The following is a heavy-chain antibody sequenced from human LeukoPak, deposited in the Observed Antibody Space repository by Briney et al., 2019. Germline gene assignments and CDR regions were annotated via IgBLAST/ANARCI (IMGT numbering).Heavy chain of an antibody. J-gene: IGHJ6*02. Sequence: GGSLRLSCAASGLTVSSNYMSWVRQAPGKGLEWVSVICSGGSTYYADSVKGRFTISRDNSKNTLYLQMNSLRAEDTAVYYCARERAELLWFGEYYYYGMDVWGQGTTVTVSS. V-gene: IGHV3-53*01. CDR2: ICSGGST. D-gene: IGHD3-10*01. CDR3: ARERAELLWFGEYYYYGMDV. CDR1: GLTVSSNY.